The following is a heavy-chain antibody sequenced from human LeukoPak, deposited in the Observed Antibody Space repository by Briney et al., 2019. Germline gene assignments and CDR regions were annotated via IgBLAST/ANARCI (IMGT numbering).Heavy chain of an antibody. J-gene: IGHJ4*02. Sequence: GGSLRLSCAASGFTFSTYTMNWVRQAPGKGLEWVSCIGSSGYYIYYADSVKGRFTISRDNSKNTLYLQMNSLRAEDTAVYYCARVQGSYYAPYFDYWGQGTLVTVSS. CDR1: GFTFSTYT. V-gene: IGHV3-21*04. CDR3: ARVQGSYYAPYFDY. CDR2: IGSSGYYI. D-gene: IGHD1-26*01.